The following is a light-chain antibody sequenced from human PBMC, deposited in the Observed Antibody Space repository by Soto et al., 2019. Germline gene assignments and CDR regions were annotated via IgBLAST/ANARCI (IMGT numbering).Light chain of an antibody. J-gene: IGLJ1*01. CDR2: GVS. CDR1: SSDVGAYNY. CDR3: NSYAGNIGYV. Sequence: QSALTQPASVSGSPGQWITISCTGTSSDVGAYNYVSWYQQRPGKAPKLMIYGVSNRPSGISNRFSGSKSGNTASLTISGLQPEDEADYYCNSYAGNIGYVFGTGTKLTVL. V-gene: IGLV2-14*03.